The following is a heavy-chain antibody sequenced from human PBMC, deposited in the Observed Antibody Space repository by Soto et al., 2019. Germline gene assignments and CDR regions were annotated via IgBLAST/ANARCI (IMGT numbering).Heavy chain of an antibody. J-gene: IGHJ4*02. V-gene: IGHV3-23*01. Sequence: GSLRLSCAASGFTFSNSAMTWVRQALGKGPEWVSSIGRTNNTHYADSVEGRFAISRDNSQNTLYLQMNSLTAEDTAVYFCAKVDAYSYRTDHWGQGTLVTVSS. CDR3: AKVDAYSYRTDH. CDR1: GFTFSNSA. CDR2: IGRTNNT. D-gene: IGHD3-16*02.